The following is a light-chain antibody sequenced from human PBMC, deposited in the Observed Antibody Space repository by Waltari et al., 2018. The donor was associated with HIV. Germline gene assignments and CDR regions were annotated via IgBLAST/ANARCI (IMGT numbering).Light chain of an antibody. Sequence: DIQMTQSPSSLSASVGDRVIITCRASQAIGNYLNWYQQKPGKAPKVLIYAASSLESGVPHRFSGSGFGTDFTLTITTLQPEDFGTYYCQQSYSTPPYTFGPGTKLEI. CDR1: QAIGNY. CDR2: AAS. CDR3: QQSYSTPPYT. V-gene: IGKV1-39*01. J-gene: IGKJ2*01.